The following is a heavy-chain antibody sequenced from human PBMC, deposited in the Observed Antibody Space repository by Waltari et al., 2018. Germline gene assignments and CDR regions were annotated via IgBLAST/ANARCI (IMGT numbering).Heavy chain of an antibody. D-gene: IGHD6-19*01. CDR1: AGTFSSYA. J-gene: IGHJ3*02. Sequence: QVQLVQSGAEVKKPGSSVTVSCKASAGTFSSYAISRLRQAPGQGLEWMGGIIPIFGTANYAQKFQGRVTITADESTSTAYMELSSLRSEDTAVYYCARSIAVAGTLGAFDIWGQGTMVTVSS. CDR2: IIPIFGTA. CDR3: ARSIAVAGTLGAFDI. V-gene: IGHV1-69*01.